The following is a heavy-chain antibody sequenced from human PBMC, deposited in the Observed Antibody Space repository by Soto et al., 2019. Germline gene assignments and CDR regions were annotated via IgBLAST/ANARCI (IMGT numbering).Heavy chain of an antibody. D-gene: IGHD6-13*01. J-gene: IGHJ6*02. CDR3: AIRPGSSSWHYYYYGMDV. CDR2: IIPSFGTA. CDR1: GGRFSRYA. Sequence: SVKGYCKASGGRFSRYAIGWVRKDTGQGVEGMGGIIPSFGTANYAQKFQGRVTITADESTSTAYMELSSLRSEDTAVYYCAIRPGSSSWHYYYYGMDVWGQGTTVTVSS. V-gene: IGHV1-69*01.